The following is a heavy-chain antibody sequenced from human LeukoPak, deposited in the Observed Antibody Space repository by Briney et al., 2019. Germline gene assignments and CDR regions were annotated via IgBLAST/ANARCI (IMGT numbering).Heavy chain of an antibody. CDR2: IYYSGST. CDR1: GGSTSSGDYY. Sequence: SQTLSLTCIVSGGSTSSGDYYWSWTRQPPGKGLEWIGYIYYSGSTYYNPSLKSRVTISVDTSKDQFSLKLSSVTAADTAVYYWARVMFPYYFDYWGQGTLVTVSS. V-gene: IGHV4-30-4*01. CDR3: ARVMFPYYFDY. D-gene: IGHD3-10*02. J-gene: IGHJ4*02.